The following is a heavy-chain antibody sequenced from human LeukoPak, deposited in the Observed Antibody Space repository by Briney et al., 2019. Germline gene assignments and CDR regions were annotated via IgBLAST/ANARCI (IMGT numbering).Heavy chain of an antibody. J-gene: IGHJ1*01. CDR2: IGSTGGST. CDR1: GFTFRSYA. V-gene: IGHV3-64D*09. Sequence: GGSLRLSCSASGFTFRSYAMYWVRQAPGKGLDYVSTIGSTGGSTDYADSVKGRFTISRDNSKNTLYLQMSSLRVEDTAVYYCANTAATVWGQGTLVTVSS. CDR3: ANTAATV. D-gene: IGHD6-13*01.